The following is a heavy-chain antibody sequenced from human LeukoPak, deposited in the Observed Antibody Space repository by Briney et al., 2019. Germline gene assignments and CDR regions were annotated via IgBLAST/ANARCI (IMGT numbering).Heavy chain of an antibody. CDR1: GYTFTTYG. CDR3: ASDSPLGYYGMDV. J-gene: IGHJ6*02. Sequence: GAAVKVSCKVSGYTFTTYGISWVRQAPGQGLEWMGWINSYNDNTNHAQKFQGRVTMTTASSTSTAYMELRSLRSDDTAVYYCASDSPLGYYGMDVWGQGTTVTVSS. V-gene: IGHV1-18*01. CDR2: INSYNDNT.